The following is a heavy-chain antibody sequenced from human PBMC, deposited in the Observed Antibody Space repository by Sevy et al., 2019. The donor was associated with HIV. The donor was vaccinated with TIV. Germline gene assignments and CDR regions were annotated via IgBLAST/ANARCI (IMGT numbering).Heavy chain of an antibody. CDR1: GFNFAIYG. CDR2: TRHDETAK. Sequence: GGSLRLSCAVSGFNFAIYGFHWVRQAPGKGLEWVANTRHDETAKYYVDSVKGRFTVSRDNSKNTVFLQMNSLTPDDKGTYYCARDGVYYGMDVWGLGTTVTVSS. D-gene: IGHD3-10*01. V-gene: IGHV3-30*02. CDR3: ARDGVYYGMDV. J-gene: IGHJ6*02.